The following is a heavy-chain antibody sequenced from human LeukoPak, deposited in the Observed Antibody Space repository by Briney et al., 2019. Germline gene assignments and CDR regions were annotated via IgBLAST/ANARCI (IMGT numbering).Heavy chain of an antibody. CDR2: ISSDGSTT. D-gene: IGHD2-2*01. CDR1: GFTFNNYW. J-gene: IGHJ4*02. V-gene: IGHV3-74*01. Sequence: GGSLRLSCVASGFTFNNYWMHWVRQAPGKGLFWVSRISSDGSTTSSADSVKGRFTISRDNARNTLYLQMNSLRDEDTAVYYCARFGYCGSTGCVYWGQGTLVTVSS. CDR3: ARFGYCGSTGCVY.